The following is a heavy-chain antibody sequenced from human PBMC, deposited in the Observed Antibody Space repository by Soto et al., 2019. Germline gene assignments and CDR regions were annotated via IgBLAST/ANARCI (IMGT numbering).Heavy chain of an antibody. Sequence: PSETLSLTCTVSGGSISSGGYYWSWIRQHPGKGLEWIGYIYYSGSTYYKPSLKSRVTISVNTSKNQFSLKLSSVTAADTAVYYCARGRYCSGGSCYSFDFLGSWGAQNWFDPWGQGTLVTVSS. V-gene: IGHV4-31*03. CDR2: IYYSGST. CDR1: GGSISSGGYY. J-gene: IGHJ5*02. CDR3: ARGRYCSGGSCYSFDFLGSWGAQNWFDP. D-gene: IGHD2-15*01.